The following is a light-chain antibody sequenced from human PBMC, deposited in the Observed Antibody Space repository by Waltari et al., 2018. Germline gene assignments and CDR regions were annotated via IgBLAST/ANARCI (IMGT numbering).Light chain of an antibody. V-gene: IGLV3-9*01. Sequence: SYELTQPLFVSVALGQTARLTCGGNSIGSSSVHWYQQRPAQAPVLGIYRSTNRPSGIPDRFSASNSGNTATLTISGIEAGDEADYYCLVWDSGSAVFGGGTKLTVL. CDR1: SIGSSS. CDR3: LVWDSGSAV. J-gene: IGLJ2*01. CDR2: RST.